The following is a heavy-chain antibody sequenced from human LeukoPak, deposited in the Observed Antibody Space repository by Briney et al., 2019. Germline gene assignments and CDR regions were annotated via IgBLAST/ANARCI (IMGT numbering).Heavy chain of an antibody. CDR3: ARGKLGAATLDY. D-gene: IGHD1-26*01. CDR2: ISSSGSTI. Sequence: PGGSLRLSCAASGFTFSSYEMNWVRQAPGKGLEWVSYISSSGSTIYYADSVKGRFTISRDNSKNTLYLQMDSLRAEDTAVYYCARGKLGAATLDYWGQGTLVTVSS. CDR1: GFTFSSYE. J-gene: IGHJ4*02. V-gene: IGHV3-48*03.